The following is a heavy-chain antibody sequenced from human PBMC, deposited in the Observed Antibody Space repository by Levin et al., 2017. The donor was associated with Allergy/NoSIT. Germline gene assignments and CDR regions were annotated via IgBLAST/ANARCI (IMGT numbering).Heavy chain of an antibody. Sequence: VASVKVSCKASGGTFSSYAISWVRQAPGQGLEWMGGIIPIFGTAKYAQTFQGRVTITADESTSTAYMELSSLRSADTAVYYCASKGVARITSSYYYYVMDAWGQGTTVTVSS. V-gene: IGHV1-69*13. D-gene: IGHD5-12*01. CDR1: GGTFSSYA. J-gene: IGHJ6*02. CDR3: ASKGVARITSSYYYYVMDA. CDR2: IIPIFGTA.